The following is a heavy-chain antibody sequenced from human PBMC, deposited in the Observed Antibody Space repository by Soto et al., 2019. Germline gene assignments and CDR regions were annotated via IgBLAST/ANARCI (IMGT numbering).Heavy chain of an antibody. Sequence: QVQLVQSGAEVKKPGSSVKVSCKASGGTFSSYAISWVRQAPGQGLEWMGGIIPIFGTANYAQKFEGRVTLPADRSXXTXYXALSSRRAEDTAGYYCAGSPNIAARPLVDYYDGMDVWGQGTTVTVSS. D-gene: IGHD6-6*01. V-gene: IGHV1-69*14. CDR1: GGTFSSYA. CDR2: IIPIFGTA. J-gene: IGHJ6*02. CDR3: AGSPNIAARPLVDYYDGMDV.